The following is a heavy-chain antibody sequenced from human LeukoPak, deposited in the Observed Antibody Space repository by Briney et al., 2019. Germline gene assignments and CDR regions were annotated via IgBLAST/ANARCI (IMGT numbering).Heavy chain of an antibody. Sequence: SSVKVSCKASGGTFSSYAISWVRQAPGQGLEWMGGIIPIFGTANYAQKFQGRVTITTDESTSTAYMELSSLRSEDTAVYYCARGSGRDIVVVPHYYYYMDVWGKGTTVTVSS. CDR1: GGTFSSYA. CDR2: IIPIFGTA. V-gene: IGHV1-69*05. CDR3: ARGSGRDIVVVPHYYYYMDV. J-gene: IGHJ6*03. D-gene: IGHD2-2*01.